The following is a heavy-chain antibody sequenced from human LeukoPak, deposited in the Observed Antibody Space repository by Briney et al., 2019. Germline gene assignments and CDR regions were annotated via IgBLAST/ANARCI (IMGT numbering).Heavy chain of an antibody. CDR3: ARDPGDYLFDY. CDR1: GFTFNSYW. V-gene: IGHV3-7*03. J-gene: IGHJ4*02. CDR2: IKQDGSEE. D-gene: IGHD4-17*01. Sequence: PGGSLRLSCAASGFTFNSYWMSWVRQPPGKGLEWVANIKQDGSEEYYVDSVKGRFTISRDNAKNSLILQMNSLRAEDTAVYYCARDPGDYLFDYWGQGTLVTVSS.